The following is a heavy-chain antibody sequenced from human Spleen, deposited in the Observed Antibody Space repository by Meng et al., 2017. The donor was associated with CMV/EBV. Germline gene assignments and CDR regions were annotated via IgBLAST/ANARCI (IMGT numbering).Heavy chain of an antibody. V-gene: IGHV2-5*01. Sequence: RGVGVGLVRQPPGKALEWLALLHWSDDKRYSPSLKSRLTITKDTSKNQVVLTMTNMDPVDTATYYCAHSAGQYFDFWSGKYNWFDPWGQGTLVTVSS. CDR2: LHWSDDK. J-gene: IGHJ5*02. D-gene: IGHD3-3*01. CDR1: RGVG. CDR3: AHSAGQYFDFWSGKYNWFDP.